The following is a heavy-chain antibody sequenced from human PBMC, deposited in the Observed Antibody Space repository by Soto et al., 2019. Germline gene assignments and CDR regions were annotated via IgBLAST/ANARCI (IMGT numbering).Heavy chain of an antibody. Sequence: DSLKISCKGSGYSFTSYWISWVRQMPGKGLEWMGRIDPSDSFTNYSPSFQGHVTISADKSISTAYLQWSSLKASDTAMYYCARPGAARKYYGMDVWGQGTTVTVSS. D-gene: IGHD6-6*01. CDR1: GYSFTSYW. CDR2: IDPSDSFT. V-gene: IGHV5-10-1*01. J-gene: IGHJ6*02. CDR3: ARPGAARKYYGMDV.